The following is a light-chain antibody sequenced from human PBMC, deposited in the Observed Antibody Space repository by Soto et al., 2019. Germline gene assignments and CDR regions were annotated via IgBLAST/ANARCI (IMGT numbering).Light chain of an antibody. J-gene: IGKJ4*01. CDR2: GAS. V-gene: IGKV3-20*01. CDR1: QSVGSNY. Sequence: EIVLTQSPGTLSLSPGGRATLSCRASQSVGSNYLAWYQQKPGQAPRLLIYGASSRATGIPDRFSGSGSGTDFTLTISRLEPEDFAVYYCQQYGSSPPLTFGGGTKVDI. CDR3: QQYGSSPPLT.